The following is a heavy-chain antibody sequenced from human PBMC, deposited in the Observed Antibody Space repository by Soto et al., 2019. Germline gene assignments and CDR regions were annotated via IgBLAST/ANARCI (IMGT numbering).Heavy chain of an antibody. CDR2: IKNDGTRT. J-gene: IGHJ3*02. CDR3: ARDVEMTTSGDAFDI. Sequence: EVQLVESGGGLVQPGGSLRLSCAASGFTFSSYWMHWVRQAPGEGLGWVSRIKNDGTRTNYADSVKGRFTASRDNAKNTLYLQMNSLRAEDTAVYYCARDVEMTTSGDAFDIWGQGTMVTVSS. V-gene: IGHV3-74*01. D-gene: IGHD2-21*02. CDR1: GFTFSSYW.